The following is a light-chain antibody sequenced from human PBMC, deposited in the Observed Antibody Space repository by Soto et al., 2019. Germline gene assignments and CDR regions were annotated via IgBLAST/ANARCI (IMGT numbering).Light chain of an antibody. CDR3: QKYGTFYT. CDR1: QSFSSSY. J-gene: IGKJ2*01. V-gene: IGKV3-20*01. CDR2: AAS. Sequence: EIVLTQSPGTLSLSPGERATLSCRASQSFSSSYLAWYQQKPGQAPRLLIYAASSRATGIPDRFGGSGSGTDFTLTISGLEPEDSAVYYCQKYGTFYTFGQGTKLEIK.